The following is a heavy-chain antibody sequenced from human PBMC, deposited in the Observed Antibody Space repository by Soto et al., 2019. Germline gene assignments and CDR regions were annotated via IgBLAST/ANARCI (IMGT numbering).Heavy chain of an antibody. Sequence: QVQLQESGPGLVKPSETLSLTCTVSGGSISSYYWSWIRQPPGKGLEWIGYIYYSGSTNYNPSLKRRVTISVDTYKNQFSLELTSVTAADTAVYYCARHCSGGSCSRRDAFDIWGQGTMVTVSS. J-gene: IGHJ3*02. D-gene: IGHD2-15*01. CDR1: GGSISSYY. V-gene: IGHV4-59*01. CDR2: IYYSGST. CDR3: ARHCSGGSCSRRDAFDI.